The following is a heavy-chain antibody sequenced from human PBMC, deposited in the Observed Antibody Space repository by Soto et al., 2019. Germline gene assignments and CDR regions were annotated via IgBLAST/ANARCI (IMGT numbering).Heavy chain of an antibody. Sequence: GGSLRLSCVASGFSLANYPMNWVRQTPGKGLEWISYSSPRGDTIYYADSVEGRFTISRDNARNSLSLHMSSLRDEDSALYYCAKGPHTNVGWPYYFESWGQGVPVTVSS. CDR3: AKGPHTNVGWPYYFES. J-gene: IGHJ4*02. V-gene: IGHV3-48*02. CDR2: SSPRGDTI. CDR1: GFSLANYP. D-gene: IGHD6-19*01.